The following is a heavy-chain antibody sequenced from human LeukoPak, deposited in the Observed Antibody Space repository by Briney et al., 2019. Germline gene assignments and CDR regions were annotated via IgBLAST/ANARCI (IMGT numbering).Heavy chain of an antibody. D-gene: IGHD6-19*01. CDR1: GGSINSYY. CDR2: IYYSGTT. CDR3: AGGGVAVAGRVDY. J-gene: IGHJ4*02. Sequence: KTSETLSLTCTVSGGSINSYYWSWIRQPPGKGLEWIGYIYYSGTTNYNPSLKSRVTISVDTSKNQFSLKLRSVTAADTALYYCAGGGVAVAGRVDYWGQGTLVTVSS. V-gene: IGHV4-59*01.